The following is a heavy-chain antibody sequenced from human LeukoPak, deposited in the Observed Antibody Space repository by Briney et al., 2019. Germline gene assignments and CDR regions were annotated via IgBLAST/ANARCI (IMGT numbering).Heavy chain of an antibody. Sequence: GGSLRLSCAASGFTFSSYSMNWVRQAPGKGLEWVAVIWYDGSNKYYADSVKGRFTISRDNSKNTLYLQMNSLRAEDTAVYYCAVPLAGGDDYSNDLYYYYGMDVWGQGTTVTVSS. CDR1: GFTFSSYS. D-gene: IGHD4-11*01. CDR3: AVPLAGGDDYSNDLYYYYGMDV. CDR2: IWYDGSNK. J-gene: IGHJ6*02. V-gene: IGHV3-33*08.